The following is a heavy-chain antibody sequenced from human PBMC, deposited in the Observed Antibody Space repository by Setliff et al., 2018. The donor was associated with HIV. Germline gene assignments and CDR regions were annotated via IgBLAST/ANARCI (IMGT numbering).Heavy chain of an antibody. Sequence: PGGSLRLSCAASRFTFSTYAMTWVRQAPGEGLVWVSRINSDGSIIDYADSVKGRFTISRDNAKNTLYLQMNSLKTEDTAMYYCTRARGAAGTSLYFDYWGQGTLVTVSS. J-gene: IGHJ4*02. D-gene: IGHD6-13*01. CDR2: INSDGSII. V-gene: IGHV3-74*01. CDR3: TRARGAAGTSLYFDY. CDR1: RFTFSTYA.